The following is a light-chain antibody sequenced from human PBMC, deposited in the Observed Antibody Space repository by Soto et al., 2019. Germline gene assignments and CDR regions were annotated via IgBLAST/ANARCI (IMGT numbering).Light chain of an antibody. Sequence: QSVLTQPPSASGSPGQSVTISCTGTSSDVGGYGYVSWYQQHPGKAPKLMIYEVTKRPSGVPDRFSGSKSGNTASLTVSGLQADDEADYFCSSYAGSNTFLVFGGGTKLTVL. CDR3: SSYAGSNTFLV. CDR1: SSDVGGYGY. V-gene: IGLV2-8*01. J-gene: IGLJ2*01. CDR2: EVT.